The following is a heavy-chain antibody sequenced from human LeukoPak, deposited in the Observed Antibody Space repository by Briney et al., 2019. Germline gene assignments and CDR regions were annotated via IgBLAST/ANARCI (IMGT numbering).Heavy chain of an antibody. D-gene: IGHD2-15*01. CDR1: GGSITNYY. Sequence: PSETLSLTCTVSGGSITNYYWIWLRQPPGKGLEWFGYMYHSGRTYSNPFLNSRTIITVTTSNTHFSLRMNSVSAAATAFYYYAGAVLGGFWFDPWGQGTLVTVSS. V-gene: IGHV4-59*12. J-gene: IGHJ5*02. CDR3: AGAVLGGFWFDP. CDR2: MYHSGRT.